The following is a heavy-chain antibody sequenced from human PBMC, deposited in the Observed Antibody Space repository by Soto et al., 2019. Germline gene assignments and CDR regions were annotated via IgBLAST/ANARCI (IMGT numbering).Heavy chain of an antibody. Sequence: ASVKVSCKASGYTFTSYGISWVRQAPGQGLEWKGWISAYNGNTNYAQKLQGRVTMTTDTSTSTAYKELRNLRSDDTAVYYCARASRENCGAGTDYWGQGTLVSVSS. CDR3: ARASRENCGAGTDY. J-gene: IGHJ4*02. CDR2: ISAYNGNT. CDR1: GYTFTSYG. D-gene: IGHD1-1*01. V-gene: IGHV1-18*01.